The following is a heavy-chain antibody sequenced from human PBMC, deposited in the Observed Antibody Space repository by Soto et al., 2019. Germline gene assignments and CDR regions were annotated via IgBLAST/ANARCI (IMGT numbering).Heavy chain of an antibody. V-gene: IGHV1-18*01. CDR3: ARNSSSSSWFDP. CDR2: ISTYNGNT. J-gene: IGHJ5*02. Sequence: QVQLVQSGAEVKKPGASVKVSCKASGYTFSSYGITWVRQAPGQGLEWMGWISTYNGNTNYAQKVQVRVTMTTDTSTRTAYMGLRSLRSDDTAVYYCARNSSSSSWFDPWGQGTLVTVSS. CDR1: GYTFSSYG. D-gene: IGHD6-6*01.